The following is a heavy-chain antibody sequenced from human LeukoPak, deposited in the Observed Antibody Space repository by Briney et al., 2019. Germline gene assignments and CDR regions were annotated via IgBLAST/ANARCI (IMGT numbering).Heavy chain of an antibody. CDR2: IYYSGST. Sequence: PSETLSLTCTVSGGSISSSSYYWGWIRQPPGKGLEWIGSIYYSGSTYYNPSLKSRVTISVDTSKNQFSLRLSSVTAADTAVYYCASVTTITIFGVATLHANNWFDPWGQGTLVTVSS. CDR1: GGSISSSSYY. CDR3: ASVTTITIFGVATLHANNWFDP. V-gene: IGHV4-39*01. D-gene: IGHD3-3*01. J-gene: IGHJ5*02.